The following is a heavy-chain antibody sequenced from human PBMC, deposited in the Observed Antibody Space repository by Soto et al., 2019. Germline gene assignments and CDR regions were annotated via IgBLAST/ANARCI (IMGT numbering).Heavy chain of an antibody. CDR3: AKLECSGGSCYSGRLVDYFYYYMDV. CDR1: GFTFDTYA. D-gene: IGHD2-15*01. CDR2: ISGSGAKT. V-gene: IGHV3-23*01. J-gene: IGHJ6*03. Sequence: PGGSLRLSCAASGFTFDTYAMSWVRQAPGKGLEWVSAISGSGAKTYYADSVKGRFTISRDNSKNTLYLQMNSLRAEDTAVYHCAKLECSGGSCYSGRLVDYFYYYMDVWGKGTTVTV.